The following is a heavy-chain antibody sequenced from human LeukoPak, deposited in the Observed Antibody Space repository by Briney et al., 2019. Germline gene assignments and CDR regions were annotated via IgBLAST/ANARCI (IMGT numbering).Heavy chain of an antibody. Sequence: PGGSLRLSCAASGFTFSDYYMSWIRQPPGKGLEWVSYISSSGTTIYYADSVRGRFTVSRDNAKNSLYLPMDSLSAEDTAVYYCASLRGVNRWGQGTLVTVSS. J-gene: IGHJ4*02. CDR1: GFTFSDYY. CDR2: ISSSGTTI. V-gene: IGHV3-11*01. D-gene: IGHD3-10*01. CDR3: ASLRGVNR.